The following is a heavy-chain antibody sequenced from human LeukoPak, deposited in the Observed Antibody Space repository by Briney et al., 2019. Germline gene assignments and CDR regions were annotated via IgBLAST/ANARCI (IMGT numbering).Heavy chain of an antibody. V-gene: IGHV4-59*01. CDR3: ARRSLMVRGVITNWFDP. CDR1: GGSISTYC. Sequence: PAETLSLTCTVSGGSISTYCSSWIRQPPGKGLEWIGYIYHTGSNNYNASLKSRVTISVDTYENHLSLKLNSVTAAETAVYYCARRSLMVRGVITNWFDPWGQGTLVTVSS. D-gene: IGHD3-10*01. CDR2: IYHTGSN. J-gene: IGHJ5*02.